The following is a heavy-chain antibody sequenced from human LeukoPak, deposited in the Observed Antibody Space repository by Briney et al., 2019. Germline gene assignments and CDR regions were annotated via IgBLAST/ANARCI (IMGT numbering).Heavy chain of an antibody. D-gene: IGHD2-15*01. V-gene: IGHV1-18*01. Sequence: ASVKVSCKTSGYTFTTFGISWVRQAPGQGLEWMGWISTDNGNSKYAKKLQGRVTMTTDTSTSTAYMELRTLRSDDTAFYYCARAKCGGGSCYSDYWGQGTLVTVSS. CDR2: ISTDNGNS. CDR1: GYTFTTFG. J-gene: IGHJ4*02. CDR3: ARAKCGGGSCYSDY.